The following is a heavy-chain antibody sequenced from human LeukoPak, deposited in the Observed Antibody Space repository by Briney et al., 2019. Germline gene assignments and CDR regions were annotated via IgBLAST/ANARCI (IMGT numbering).Heavy chain of an antibody. CDR2: VHYSGST. Sequence: SETLSLTCTVSGGSISSGGYYWSWIRQHPGKGLEWIGYVHYSGSTNYNPSLKSRVTISVDASKNQFSLKLSSVTAADTAVYYCARDRGSYYVGDAFDIWGQGTMVTVSS. CDR1: GGSISSGGYY. D-gene: IGHD3-10*01. J-gene: IGHJ3*02. V-gene: IGHV4-61*08. CDR3: ARDRGSYYVGDAFDI.